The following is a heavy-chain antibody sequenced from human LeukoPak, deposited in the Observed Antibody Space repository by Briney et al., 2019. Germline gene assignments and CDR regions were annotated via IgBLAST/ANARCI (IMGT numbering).Heavy chain of an antibody. J-gene: IGHJ4*02. CDR2: IYSDGST. V-gene: IGHV3-66*01. CDR1: GFSVSSNY. Sequence: GGSLRLSCVASGFSVSSNYMSWVRQAPGKGLEWVSVIYSDGSTYYADSVKGRFTISRDNSKNTLYLQMNSLRVEDTALYYCARGSWQWLALVDYWGQGTLVTVSS. D-gene: IGHD6-19*01. CDR3: ARGSWQWLALVDY.